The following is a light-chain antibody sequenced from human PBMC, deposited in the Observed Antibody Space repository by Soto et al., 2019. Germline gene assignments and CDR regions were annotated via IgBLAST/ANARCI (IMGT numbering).Light chain of an antibody. J-gene: IGKJ1*01. V-gene: IGKV1-39*01. CDR1: QSIFNY. Sequence: DIQMTQSPSSLSASVGDRVTITCRASQSIFNYLNWYQQKPGKAPKLLIFATSNLQRGVPSRFSGSGSGTEFTLTISSLQLEDFATYSCQHSSLSPWTFGQGTKVEIK. CDR3: QHSSLSPWT. CDR2: ATS.